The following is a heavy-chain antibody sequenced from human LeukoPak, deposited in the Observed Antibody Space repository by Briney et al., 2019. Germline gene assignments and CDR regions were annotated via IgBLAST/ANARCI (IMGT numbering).Heavy chain of an antibody. V-gene: IGHV3-21*01. J-gene: IGHJ3*02. Sequence: GGSLRLSCAASGFTFSSYSMNWVRQAPGKGLEWVSSIGSSSSYIYYADSVKGRFTISRDNAKNSLYLQMNSLRAEDTAVYYCARARAPIAQRAFDIWGQGTMVTVSS. D-gene: IGHD2-21*01. CDR1: GFTFSSYS. CDR2: IGSSSSYI. CDR3: ARARAPIAQRAFDI.